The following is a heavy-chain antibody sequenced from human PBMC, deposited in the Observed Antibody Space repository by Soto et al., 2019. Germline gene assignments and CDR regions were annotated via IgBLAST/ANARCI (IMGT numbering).Heavy chain of an antibody. CDR3: AHRGSSWQLDY. Sequence: QITLKESGPTLVRPTQTLTLTCTFSGFSLSTRGVGVGWIRQPPGKALEWLGLIYWDDDKRYSPSLKSRPTITQDTSKNPVVLTMTNLDPVDTATYYCAHRGSSWQLDYWGQGTLVTVSS. D-gene: IGHD6-19*01. V-gene: IGHV2-5*02. CDR1: GFSLSTRGVG. CDR2: IYWDDDK. J-gene: IGHJ4*02.